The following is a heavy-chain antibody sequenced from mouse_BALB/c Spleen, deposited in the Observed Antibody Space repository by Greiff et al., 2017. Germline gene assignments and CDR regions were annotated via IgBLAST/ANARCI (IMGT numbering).Heavy chain of an antibody. CDR1: GFAFSSYD. CDR2: ISSGGGST. J-gene: IGHJ2*01. Sequence: EVKLVESGGGLVKPGGSLKLSCAASGFAFSSYDMSWVRQTPEKRLEWVAYISSGGGSTYYPDTVKGRFTISRDNAKNTLYLQMSSLKSEDTAMYYCARQGNTYGYYFDYWGQGTTLTVSS. CDR3: ARQGNTYGYYFDY. V-gene: IGHV5-12-1*01. D-gene: IGHD2-10*02.